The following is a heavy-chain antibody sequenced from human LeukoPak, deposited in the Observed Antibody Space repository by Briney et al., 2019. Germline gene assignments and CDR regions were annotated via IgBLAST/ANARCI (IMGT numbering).Heavy chain of an antibody. CDR1: GYTFIDYY. V-gene: IGHV1-46*01. CDR2: INPTGGYT. CDR3: ARAGSWNPFDV. J-gene: IGHJ3*01. Sequence: GASVKVSCKASGYTFIDYYIHWMRQAPGQGLEWMGIINPTGGYTSYAQKFQGRVTLTRDMSTSTVYMDLSSLRSEDTAVYFCARAGSWNPFDVWGQGTMVTVSS. D-gene: IGHD6-13*01.